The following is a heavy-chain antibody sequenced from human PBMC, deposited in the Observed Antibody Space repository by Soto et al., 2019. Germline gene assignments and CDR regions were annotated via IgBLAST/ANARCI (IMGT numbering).Heavy chain of an antibody. V-gene: IGHV3-23*01. D-gene: IGHD1-26*01. Sequence: SLRLSCAASGFSFSSYAMSWVRQAPGKGLEWVSSGTSYYADSVKGRFTVSRDNSKNRLYLQMNSLRVEDTAVYYCAKGASRYSGSSEGYFDYWGQGTLVTVSS. CDR3: AKGASRYSGSSEGYFDY. CDR2: SGTS. J-gene: IGHJ4*02. CDR1: GFSFSSYA.